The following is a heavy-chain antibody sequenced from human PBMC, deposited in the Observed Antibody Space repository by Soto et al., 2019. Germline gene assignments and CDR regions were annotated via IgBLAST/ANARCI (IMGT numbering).Heavy chain of an antibody. D-gene: IGHD3-3*01. Sequence: GGSLRLSCAASGFTFSSYWMSWVRQAPGKGLEWVANIKQDGSEKYYVDSVKGRFTISRDNAKNSLYLQMNSLRAEDTAVYYCAVKGTNYDFWSGYSSGMDVWGKGTTVTVSS. V-gene: IGHV3-7*01. CDR1: GFTFSSYW. CDR3: AVKGTNYDFWSGYSSGMDV. J-gene: IGHJ6*03. CDR2: IKQDGSEK.